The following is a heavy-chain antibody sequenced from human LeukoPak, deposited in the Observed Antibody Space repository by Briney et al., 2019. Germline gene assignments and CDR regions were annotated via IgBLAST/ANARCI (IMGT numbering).Heavy chain of an antibody. J-gene: IGHJ4*02. CDR3: ARVGSSWVTIDY. D-gene: IGHD6-13*01. Sequence: GGSLRLSCAASGFSVSTNYMIWVRQAPGKGLEWVSVIFANDRTHYADSVKGRFTISRDNAKNSLYLQMNSLRVEDTAVYYCARVGSSWVTIDYWGQGTLVTVSS. CDR2: IFANDRT. V-gene: IGHV3-53*01. CDR1: GFSVSTNY.